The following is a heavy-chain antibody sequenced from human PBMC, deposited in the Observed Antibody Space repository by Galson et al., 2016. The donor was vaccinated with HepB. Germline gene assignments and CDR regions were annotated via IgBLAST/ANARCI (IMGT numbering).Heavy chain of an antibody. V-gene: IGHV3-74*01. CDR2: LTTDGII. CDR3: ARENHYVLDV. CDR1: GFPFSAYW. D-gene: IGHD1-14*01. Sequence: SLRLSCAAPGFPFSAYWMQWVRQVPGKGLVWVSRLTTDGIIGYADSVMGRFTISRDNAKNTLYLHMDSLRAEDTAVYYCARENHYVLDVWGQGTTVTASS. J-gene: IGHJ6*02.